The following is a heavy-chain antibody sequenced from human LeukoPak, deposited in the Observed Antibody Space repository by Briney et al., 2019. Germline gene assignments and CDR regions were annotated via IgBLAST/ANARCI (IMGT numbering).Heavy chain of an antibody. V-gene: IGHV3-23*01. CDR2: ISGSGGST. CDR1: GFTFSSYA. J-gene: IGHJ3*02. Sequence: GGSLRLSCAASGFTFSSYAMSWVRQAPGKGLEWVSAISGSGGSTYYADSVKGRFTISRDNAKNSLYLQMNSLRAEDTAVYYCARGRVGQWLVDAFDIWGQGTMVTVSS. D-gene: IGHD6-19*01. CDR3: ARGRVGQWLVDAFDI.